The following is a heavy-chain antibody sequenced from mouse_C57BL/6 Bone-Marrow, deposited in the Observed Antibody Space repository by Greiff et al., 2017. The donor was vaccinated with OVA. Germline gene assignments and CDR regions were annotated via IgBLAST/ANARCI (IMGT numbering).Heavy chain of an antibody. CDR1: GYAFSNYW. V-gene: IGHV1-80*01. CDR3: ARGAY. J-gene: IGHJ2*01. CDR2: IYPGDGDI. Sequence: VKLMESGAELVKPGASVKISCKASGYAFSNYWMNWVKQRPGKGLEWIGQIYPGDGDINYNGKFKGKATLTADKSSSTAFMQFSSLTSENSTVYFCARGAYWGQGTTLTVSS.